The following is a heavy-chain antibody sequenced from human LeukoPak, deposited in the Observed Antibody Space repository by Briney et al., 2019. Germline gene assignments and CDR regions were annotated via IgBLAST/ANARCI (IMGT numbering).Heavy chain of an antibody. CDR3: AKRFGGSPDT. Sequence: SETLSLTCAVSGCSISSGYYWGWIRQPPGKGLDWIGSIYHSGSTYYNQSLKSRVNISVDTSQNHFSMKLGSVIAAGSGRYYWAKRFGGSPDTWGQGTLVTASP. J-gene: IGHJ5*02. D-gene: IGHD1-26*01. CDR2: IYHSGST. CDR1: GCSISSGYY. V-gene: IGHV4-38-2*01.